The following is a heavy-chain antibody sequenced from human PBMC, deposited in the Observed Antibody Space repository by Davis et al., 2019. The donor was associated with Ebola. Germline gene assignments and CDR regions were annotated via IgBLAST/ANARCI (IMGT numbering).Heavy chain of an antibody. D-gene: IGHD1-14*01. V-gene: IGHV3-74*01. CDR2: INSDGSST. J-gene: IGHJ6*03. CDR3: ARVSPPEGNYYYYMDV. CDR1: GSTSSTHW. Sequence: HTGGSLRPSCAAFGSTSSTHWMQWVRQAQGKWLVWVSRINSDGSSTSYADSVKGRFTISRDNAKNTLYLQMNSLRAEDTAVYYCARVSPPEGNYYYYMDVWGKGTTVTVSS.